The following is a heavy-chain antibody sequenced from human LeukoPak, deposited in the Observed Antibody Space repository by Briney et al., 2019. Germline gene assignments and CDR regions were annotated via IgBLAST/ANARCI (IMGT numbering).Heavy chain of an antibody. CDR3: ARATYYYDSSGYYSGHYFDY. J-gene: IGHJ4*02. V-gene: IGHV4-39*07. CDR2: IYYSGST. D-gene: IGHD3-22*01. CDR1: GGSISSSSYY. Sequence: SETLSLTCTVSGGSISSSSYYWGWIRQPPGKGLEWIGSIYYSGSTYYNPSLKSRVTISVDTSKNQFSLKLSSVTAADTAVYYCARATYYYDSSGYYSGHYFDYWGQGTLVTVSS.